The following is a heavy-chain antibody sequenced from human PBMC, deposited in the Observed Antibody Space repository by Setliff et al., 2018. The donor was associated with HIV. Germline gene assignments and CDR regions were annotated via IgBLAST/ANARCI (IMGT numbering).Heavy chain of an antibody. CDR2: IYTSGST. Sequence: SETLSLTCTVSGGSISSYYWSWIRQPPGKGLEWIGYIYTSGSTNYNPSLKSRVTISVDTSKNQFSLKLSSVTAADTAVYYCARGLSFYDPGGFDYWGQGTLVTLL. J-gene: IGHJ4*02. D-gene: IGHD3-22*01. CDR3: ARGLSFYDPGGFDY. V-gene: IGHV4-4*09. CDR1: GGSISSYY.